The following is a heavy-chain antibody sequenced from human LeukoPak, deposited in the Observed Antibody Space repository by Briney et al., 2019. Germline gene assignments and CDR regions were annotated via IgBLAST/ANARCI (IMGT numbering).Heavy chain of an antibody. J-gene: IGHJ4*02. D-gene: IGHD5-18*01. V-gene: IGHV4-39*07. CDR2: IYYSGST. Sequence: ASETLSLTCTVSGGSISSSSYYWGWIRQPPGKGLEWIGSIYYSGSTYYNPSLKCRVTISVDTSKNQFSLKLSSVTAADTAVYYCASEPAGDTAEGAVLDYWGQGTLVTVSS. CDR3: ASEPAGDTAEGAVLDY. CDR1: GGSISSSSYY.